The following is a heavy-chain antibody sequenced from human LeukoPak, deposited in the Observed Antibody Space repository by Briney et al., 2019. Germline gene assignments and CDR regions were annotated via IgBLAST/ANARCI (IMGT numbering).Heavy chain of an antibody. V-gene: IGHV4-59*12. CDR3: ASYGDVVAYNDAFDI. Sequence: SETLSLTCTVSGGSISSYYWSWIRQPPGKGLEWIGYIYYSGSTNYNPSLKSRVTISVDTSKNQFSLKLSSVTAADTAVYYCASYGDVVAYNDAFDIWGQGTMVTVSS. J-gene: IGHJ3*02. CDR2: IYYSGST. CDR1: GGSISSYY. D-gene: IGHD2-15*01.